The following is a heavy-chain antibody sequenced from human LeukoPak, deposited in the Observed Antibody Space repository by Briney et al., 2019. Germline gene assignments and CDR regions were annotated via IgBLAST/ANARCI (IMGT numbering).Heavy chain of an antibody. J-gene: IGHJ4*02. CDR3: ARQVDTPMALPEY. Sequence: ASVKVSCKASGYTFTSYGISWVRQAPGQGLEWMGWISAYNGNTNYAQKLQGRVTMSTDTSTSTAYMELRSLRSDDTAIYYWARQVDTPMALPEYRGQGTLVTVSS. V-gene: IGHV1-18*01. CDR1: GYTFTSYG. CDR2: ISAYNGNT. D-gene: IGHD5-18*01.